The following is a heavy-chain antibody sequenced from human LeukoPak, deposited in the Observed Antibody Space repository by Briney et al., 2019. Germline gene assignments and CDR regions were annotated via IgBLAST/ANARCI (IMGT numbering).Heavy chain of an antibody. V-gene: IGHV3-33*01. Sequence: GRSLRLSCAASGFTFRNYGMHWVRQAPGKGLEWVTLMWYDGSNKYYADSVKGRFTISRDNSKNTLYLQKNSLRDEDTAVYYCARVRDAMRTTSVESWGQGTLVTVSS. D-gene: IGHD1/OR15-1a*01. CDR3: ARVRDAMRTTSVES. CDR1: GFTFRNYG. J-gene: IGHJ4*02. CDR2: MWYDGSNK.